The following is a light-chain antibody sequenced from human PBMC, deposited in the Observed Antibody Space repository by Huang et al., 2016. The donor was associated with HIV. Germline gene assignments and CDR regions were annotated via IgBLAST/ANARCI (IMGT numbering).Light chain of an antibody. J-gene: IGKJ4*01. Sequence: EIVLTQSPATLSLSPGERATLSCRASQSVSSYLAWYQQKPGQAPRLLIYDASNRATGIPARFSGSGSGTDFTLTISSLEPEDFAVYYCQQRSNWAPITFGGGTKVKIK. CDR2: DAS. V-gene: IGKV3-11*01. CDR3: QQRSNWAPIT. CDR1: QSVSSY.